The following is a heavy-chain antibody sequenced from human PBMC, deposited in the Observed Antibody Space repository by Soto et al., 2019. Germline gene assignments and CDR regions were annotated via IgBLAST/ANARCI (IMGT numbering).Heavy chain of an antibody. J-gene: IGHJ6*02. CDR3: SLFSYYYDCSGYYYFYYGMDV. Sequence: GESLKISCKGSGYSFTSYWIGWVRQMPGKGLEWMGIIYPGDSDTRYSPSFQGQVTISADKSISTDYLQWSILKASYTAMYYCSLFSYYYDCSGYYYFYYGMDVWCQGATVTVSS. CDR1: GYSFTSYW. D-gene: IGHD3-22*01. CDR2: IYPGDSDT. V-gene: IGHV5-51*01.